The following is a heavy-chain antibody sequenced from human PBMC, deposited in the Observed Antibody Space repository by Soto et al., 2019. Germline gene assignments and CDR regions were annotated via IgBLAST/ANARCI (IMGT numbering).Heavy chain of an antibody. V-gene: IGHV4-30-2*02. CDR2: IYHSGTT. D-gene: IGHD5-18*01. CDR3: AGGRKQLWYPFYY. Sequence: PSETLSLTCAVSGGSISSGGYSWSWIRQPPGKGLEWIGYIYHSGTTYYNPSLQSRVTISVDTSKNQFSLKLSSVTAADTAVYYWAGGRKQLWYPFYYWGQGTLVTVSS. CDR1: GGSISSGGYS. J-gene: IGHJ4*02.